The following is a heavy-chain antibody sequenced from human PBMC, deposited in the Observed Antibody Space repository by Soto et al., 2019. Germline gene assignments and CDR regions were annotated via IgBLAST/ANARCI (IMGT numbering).Heavy chain of an antibody. CDR2: LYYGRSA. J-gene: IGHJ4*02. V-gene: IGHV4-59*01. D-gene: IGHD3-22*01. CDR1: GDSISSYY. Sequence: QVQLQESGPGLVKPSETLSLTCAVSGDSISSYYCMWIRQPPGKGLESIGYLYYGRSANYNPSLKSRVTLSVDTSTNQCSMTLSSMTAAGTAVYYCALRSMAVVPEYWGQGTLVTVSS. CDR3: ALRSMAVVPEY.